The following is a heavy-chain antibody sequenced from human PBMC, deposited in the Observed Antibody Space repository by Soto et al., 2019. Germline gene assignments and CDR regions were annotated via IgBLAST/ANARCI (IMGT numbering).Heavy chain of an antibody. D-gene: IGHD2-15*01. Sequence: GGSLRLSCAASGFTFSSYGMHWVRQAPGKGLEWVAVIWYDGSNKYYADSVKGRFTISRDNSKNTLYLQMNSLRAEDTAVYYCARGFLRLLPYDYWSQGTLVTVSS. CDR2: IWYDGSNK. CDR3: ARGFLRLLPYDY. V-gene: IGHV3-33*01. CDR1: GFTFSSYG. J-gene: IGHJ4*02.